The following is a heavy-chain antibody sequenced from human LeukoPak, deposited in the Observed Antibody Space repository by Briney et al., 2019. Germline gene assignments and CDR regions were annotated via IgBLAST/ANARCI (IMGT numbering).Heavy chain of an antibody. V-gene: IGHV3-74*01. CDR2: INSDGSST. Sequence: PGGSLRLSCAASGFTFSSYWMQWVSRAPGKGLVWVSRINSDGSSTSYADSVKGRFTISRDNAKNTLYLQMNSLRAEDTAVYYCARDRGDIAAAWNWFDPWGQGTLVTVSS. D-gene: IGHD6-13*01. J-gene: IGHJ5*02. CDR3: ARDRGDIAAAWNWFDP. CDR1: GFTFSSYW.